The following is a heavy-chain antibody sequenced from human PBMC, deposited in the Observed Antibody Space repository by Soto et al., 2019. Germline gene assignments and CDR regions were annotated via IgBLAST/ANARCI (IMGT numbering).Heavy chain of an antibody. V-gene: IGHV1-3*01. CDR3: ATDTAMVHDAFDI. Sequence: QVQLVQSGAEVKKPGASVKVSCKASGYTFTSYAMHWVRQAPGQRLEWMGWINAGNGNTKYSQKFQGRVTIARDTSASTAYMELSSLRSEDTAVYHCATDTAMVHDAFDIWGQGTMVTVSS. CDR1: GYTFTSYA. J-gene: IGHJ3*02. D-gene: IGHD5-18*01. CDR2: INAGNGNT.